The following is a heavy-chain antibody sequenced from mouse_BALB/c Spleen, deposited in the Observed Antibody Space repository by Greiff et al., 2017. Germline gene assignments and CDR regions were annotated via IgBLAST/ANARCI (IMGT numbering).Heavy chain of an antibody. D-gene: IGHD2-4*01. V-gene: IGHV1-80*01. CDR3: AREGDDYDGPWFAY. J-gene: IGHJ3*01. Sequence: QVQLQQSGAELVRPGSSVKISCKASGYAFSSYWMNWVKQRPGQGLEWIGQIYPGDGDTNYNGKFKGKATLTADKSSSTAYMQLSSLTSEDSAVYYCAREGDDYDGPWFAYWGQGTLVTVSA. CDR1: GYAFSSYW. CDR2: IYPGDGDT.